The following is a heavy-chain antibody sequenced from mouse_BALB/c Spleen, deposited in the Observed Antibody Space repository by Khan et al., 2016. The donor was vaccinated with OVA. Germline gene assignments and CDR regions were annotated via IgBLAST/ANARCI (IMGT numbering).Heavy chain of an antibody. D-gene: IGHD1-1*01. J-gene: IGHJ3*01. Sequence: QMQLEESGAELAKPGASVKMSCKASGYTFTSYWMHWVNQRPGQGLEWIGYINPSTGYTEYNQKFKDKATLTADKSSSTAYLQLSSLTSEDSAVYYGANHGSSSAWLTYWGQGTLVTVSA. V-gene: IGHV1-7*01. CDR3: ANHGSSSAWLTY. CDR2: INPSTGYT. CDR1: GYTFTSYW.